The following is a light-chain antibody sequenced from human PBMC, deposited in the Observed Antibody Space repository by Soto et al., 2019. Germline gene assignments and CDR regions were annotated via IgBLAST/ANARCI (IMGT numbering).Light chain of an antibody. Sequence: QSALTQPPSASGSPGQSVTISCTGTSSDVGGYNYVSWYQQHPGKAPKLVIYEVSKRPSGVPDRFSGSKSGNTASLTVSGLQAEDEAEYYCSSYAGSNKLGVFGGGTKVTVL. CDR1: SSDVGGYNY. V-gene: IGLV2-8*01. CDR3: SSYAGSNKLGV. J-gene: IGLJ2*01. CDR2: EVS.